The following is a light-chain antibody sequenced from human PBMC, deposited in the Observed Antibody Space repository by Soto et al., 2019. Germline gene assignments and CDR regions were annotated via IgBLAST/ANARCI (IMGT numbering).Light chain of an antibody. CDR3: LLSCSGAWV. J-gene: IGLJ3*02. CDR1: TRAVTSGHY. Sequence: QSAVTQEPSLTVSPGGSVTLTCGSSTRAVTSGHYPYWFQQKPGKAPRTLIYDTSNKHSWTPARFSGSLLGGKAALTLSGAQPEDEADYYCLLSCSGAWVFGGGTKLTVL. CDR2: DTS. V-gene: IGLV7-46*01.